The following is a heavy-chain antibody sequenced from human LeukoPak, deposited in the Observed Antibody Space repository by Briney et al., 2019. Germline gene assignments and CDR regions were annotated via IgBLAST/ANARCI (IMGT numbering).Heavy chain of an antibody. CDR2: IVVGSGNT. CDR3: AAANPYSNYGMLYYYFGMDV. CDR1: GFTFTSSA. V-gene: IGHV1-58*01. J-gene: IGHJ6*02. Sequence: SVKVSCKASGFTFTSSAVQWVRQARGDRLEWIGWIVVGSGNTNYAQKFQERVTITRDMSTSTAYMELSSLSSEDTAVYYCAAANPYSNYGMLYYYFGMDVWGQGTTVTVSS. D-gene: IGHD4-11*01.